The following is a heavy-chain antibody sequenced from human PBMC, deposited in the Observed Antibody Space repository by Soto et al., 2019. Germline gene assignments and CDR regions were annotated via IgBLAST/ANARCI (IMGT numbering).Heavy chain of an antibody. CDR1: GFTFNNFG. CDR3: AKNLNYYDRGGHSYADGGFDN. CDR2: IWFDGSTT. D-gene: IGHD3-22*01. J-gene: IGHJ4*02. Sequence: QVHLAESGGGVVQPGRSLRLSCAASGFTFNNFGMHWVRQAPGKGLEWLAVIWFDGSTTYYADSVKGRCTISRDNSKNPLYLKINSLRAEDTAVYYCAKNLNYYDRGGHSYADGGFDNWAQGTRVTVSS. V-gene: IGHV3-33*03.